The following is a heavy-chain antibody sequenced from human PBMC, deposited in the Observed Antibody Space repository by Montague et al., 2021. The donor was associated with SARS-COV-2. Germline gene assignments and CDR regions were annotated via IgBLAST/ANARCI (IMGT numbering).Heavy chain of an antibody. D-gene: IGHD3-9*01. Sequence: PALVKPTQTLTLTCTFSGFSLSTSGMCVSWIRQPPGKALEWLARXXWDDDKYYSTSLKTRLTISKDTSKNQVVLTMINMDPVDTATYYCARGYYDILTGYLDACDIWGQGTMVTVSS. CDR1: GFSLSTSGMC. CDR2: XXWDDDK. J-gene: IGHJ3*02. V-gene: IGHV2-70*11. CDR3: ARGYYDILTGYLDACDI.